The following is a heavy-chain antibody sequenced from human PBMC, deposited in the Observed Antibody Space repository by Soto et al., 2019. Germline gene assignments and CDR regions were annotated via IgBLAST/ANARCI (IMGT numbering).Heavy chain of an antibody. D-gene: IGHD6-13*01. CDR1: GGSVSSSGYY. V-gene: IGHV4-61*08. CDR2: IHYSGST. J-gene: IGHJ4*02. Sequence: QVQLQESGPGLVKPPETLSLTCSVSGGSVSSSGYYWTWIRQPPGKGLEYIGYIHYSGSTIYNPSVKRRVTISVDTSKNQFSLTLTSVTAADTAVYYCEIINWSGSSWYYFDCGGKGTLVTVSS. CDR3: EIINWSGSSWYYFDC.